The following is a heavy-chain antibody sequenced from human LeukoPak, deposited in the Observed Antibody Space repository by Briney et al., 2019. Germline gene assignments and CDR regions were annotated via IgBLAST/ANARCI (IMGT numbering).Heavy chain of an antibody. J-gene: IGHJ4*02. CDR1: GFTFSNYW. CDR2: IKQDGSEK. CDR3: ARNQRRLDY. D-gene: IGHD1-14*01. V-gene: IGHV3-7*01. Sequence: GGSLRLSCAAFGFTFSNYWMTWVRQAPGKGLELVANIKQDGSEKYYVDSVKGRFTISRDNAKNSLYLQMNSLRAEDTAVHYCARNQRRLDYWGQGTLVTVSS.